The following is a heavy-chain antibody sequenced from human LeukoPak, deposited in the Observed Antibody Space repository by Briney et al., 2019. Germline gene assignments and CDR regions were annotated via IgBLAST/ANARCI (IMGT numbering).Heavy chain of an antibody. Sequence: GGSLRLSCAASGLTFSSYTMSWVRQAPGKGLEWVSVISGSGDSAYYADSVKGRFTISRDNSKNTLYLQMNSLRAEDTAIYYCAKDWPSEWQQLPDYDAFDIWGQGTMVTVSS. D-gene: IGHD6-13*01. CDR1: GLTFSSYT. CDR2: ISGSGDSA. CDR3: AKDWPSEWQQLPDYDAFDI. V-gene: IGHV3-23*01. J-gene: IGHJ3*02.